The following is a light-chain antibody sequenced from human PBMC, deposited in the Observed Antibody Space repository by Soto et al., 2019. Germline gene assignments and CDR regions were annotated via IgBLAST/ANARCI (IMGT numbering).Light chain of an antibody. Sequence: QAVVTQEPSLTVSPGGTVTLTCGSSTGAVASGHYPYWFQQKPGQAPRALIYDTNNKHSWTPARFSGSLLGGKAALTLSGAQPEDEADYYCLLYHSDHVVFGGGTKLTVL. J-gene: IGLJ2*01. V-gene: IGLV7-46*01. CDR2: DTN. CDR3: LLYHSDHVV. CDR1: TGAVASGHY.